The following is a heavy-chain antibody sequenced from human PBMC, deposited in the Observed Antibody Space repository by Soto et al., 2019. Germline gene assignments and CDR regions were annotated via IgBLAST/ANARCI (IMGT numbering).Heavy chain of an antibody. CDR1: GFTFSNAW. Sequence: EVQLVESGGGLVKPGGSLRLSCAASGFTFSNAWMSWVRQAPGKGLEWVGRIKSKTDGGTTDYAAHVKGRFTISRDDSKNTLYLQMNSLKTEDTAVYYCTTEDQGALRFWEWEYGGMDFWVQGTTVTVSS. D-gene: IGHD3-3*01. CDR2: IKSKTDGGTT. J-gene: IGHJ6*02. V-gene: IGHV3-15*01. CDR3: TTEDQGALRFWEWEYGGMDF.